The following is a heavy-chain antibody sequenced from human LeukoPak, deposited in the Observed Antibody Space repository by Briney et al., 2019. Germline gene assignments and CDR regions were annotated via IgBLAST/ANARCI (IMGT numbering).Heavy chain of an antibody. CDR3: ARLEQNIVVVTGNYYFDY. Sequence: PSETLSLTCTVSGGCISSYYWSWIRQPAGKGLEWIGRIYASGSTNYNPSLKSRVTMSADTSKNQFSLKLSSVTAADTAVYYCARLEQNIVVVTGNYYFDYWGQGTLVTVSS. V-gene: IGHV4-4*07. CDR2: IYASGST. CDR1: GGCISSYY. D-gene: IGHD2-21*02. J-gene: IGHJ4*02.